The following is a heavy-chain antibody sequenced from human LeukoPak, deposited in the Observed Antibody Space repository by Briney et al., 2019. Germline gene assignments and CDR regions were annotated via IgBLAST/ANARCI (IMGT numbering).Heavy chain of an antibody. CDR2: IIPIFGTA. CDR3: ARDARSYVEDAFDI. CDR1: GGTFSSYA. Sequence: SVKVSCKASGGTFSSYAISWVRQAPGQGLEWMGGIIPIFGTANYAQKFQGRVTITADESTSTAYMELSSLRSEDTAVYYCARDARSYVEDAFDIWGQGTMSPSLQ. D-gene: IGHD3-16*01. V-gene: IGHV1-69*13. J-gene: IGHJ3*02.